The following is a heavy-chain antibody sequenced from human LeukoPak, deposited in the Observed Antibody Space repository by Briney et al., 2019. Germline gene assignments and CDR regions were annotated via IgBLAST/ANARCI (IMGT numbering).Heavy chain of an antibody. CDR1: GGSISSYY. D-gene: IGHD3-10*01. CDR3: AGTYYYGSGSRDAFDI. J-gene: IGHJ3*02. V-gene: IGHV4-4*07. Sequence: PETLSLTCTVSGGSISSYYWSWIRQPAGKGLEWIGRIYTSGSTNYNPSLKSRVTMSVDTSKNQFSLKLSSVTAADTAVYYCAGTYYYGSGSRDAFDIWGQGTMVTVSS. CDR2: IYTSGST.